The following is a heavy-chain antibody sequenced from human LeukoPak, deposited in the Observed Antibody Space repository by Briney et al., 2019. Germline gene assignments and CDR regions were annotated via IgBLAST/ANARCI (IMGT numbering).Heavy chain of an antibody. D-gene: IGHD4-17*01. CDR2: IYYSGST. CDR3: AYGDYETHFDY. CDR1: GGSISSYY. J-gene: IGHJ4*02. V-gene: IGHV4-59*01. Sequence: SETLSLTCTVSGGSISSYYWSWLRQPPGKGLEWIGYIYYSGSTNYNPSLKSRVTISVDTSKNQFPLKLSSVTAADTAVYYCAYGDYETHFDYWGQGTLVTVSS.